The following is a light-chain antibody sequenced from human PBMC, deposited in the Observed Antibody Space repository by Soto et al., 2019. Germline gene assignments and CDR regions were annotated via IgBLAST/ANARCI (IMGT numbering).Light chain of an antibody. CDR1: QSISSN. CDR2: GAS. V-gene: IGKV3-15*01. J-gene: IGKJ2*01. Sequence: EIVMTQSPATLSVSPGERATLSCRASQSISSNLAWYQQKPGQAPRLLIYGASTRATGIPARFTGSGSGTEFTLTISSLQSEDFAMYYGQQYYNGPQYTFGQGTTLDIK. CDR3: QQYYNGPQYT.